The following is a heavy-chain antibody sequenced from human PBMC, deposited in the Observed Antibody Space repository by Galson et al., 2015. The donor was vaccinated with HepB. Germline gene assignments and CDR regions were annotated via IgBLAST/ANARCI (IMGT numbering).Heavy chain of an antibody. CDR2: IRTNANNYAT. CDR1: EITFSGSA. V-gene: IGHV3-73*01. Sequence: SLRLSCAASEITFSGSAVHWVRQASGKGLEWVGRIRTNANNYATAYAASVKGRFTFSRDDSRNTAYLQMNSLETEDTAVYYCTAAAADYYGMDVWGQGTTVTVSS. CDR3: TAAAADYYGMDV. D-gene: IGHD2-2*01. J-gene: IGHJ6*02.